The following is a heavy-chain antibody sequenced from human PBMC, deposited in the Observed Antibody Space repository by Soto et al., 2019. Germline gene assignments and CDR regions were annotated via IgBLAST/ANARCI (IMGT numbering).Heavy chain of an antibody. Sequence: EVQLVESGGGLVQPGGSLRLSCEASGFMFIAYWMSWVRQDPRKGLEWVATISGGASDKFYVDSVKGRFTISRDDAKNSLYLQMNSLRDEDTAVYYCVREDWHRFDHGGQGTLVTVSS. V-gene: IGHV3-7*01. CDR3: VREDWHRFDH. CDR2: ISGGASDK. D-gene: IGHD2-21*01. CDR1: GFMFIAYW. J-gene: IGHJ4*02.